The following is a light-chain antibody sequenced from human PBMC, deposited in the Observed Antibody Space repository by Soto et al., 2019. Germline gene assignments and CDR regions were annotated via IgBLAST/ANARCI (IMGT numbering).Light chain of an antibody. J-gene: IGLJ2*01. CDR1: SSNIGAEYD. Sequence: QSVLTQPSSVSGAPGQTVTISCTGSSSNIGAEYDVHWYQQLPGGAPKLLIYESSDRLSGVPDRFSGSKSGASASLAITGLQAEDEANYYCQSYDSSLSVVVFGGGTMLTVL. CDR2: ESS. CDR3: QSYDSSLSVVV. V-gene: IGLV1-40*01.